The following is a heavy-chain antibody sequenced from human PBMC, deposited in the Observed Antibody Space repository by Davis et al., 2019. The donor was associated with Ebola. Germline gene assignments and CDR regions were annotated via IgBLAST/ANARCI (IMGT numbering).Heavy chain of an antibody. CDR2: INSDGSST. J-gene: IGHJ4*02. Sequence: GESPKISRAASGFTFSSYWMHWVRQAPGKGLVWVSRINSDGSSTSYADSVKGRFTISRDNAKNTLYLQMNSLRAEDTAVYYCARGHSRPLLQWFGELSYWGQGTLVTVSS. CDR1: GFTFSSYW. CDR3: ARGHSRPLLQWFGELSY. D-gene: IGHD3-10*01. V-gene: IGHV3-74*01.